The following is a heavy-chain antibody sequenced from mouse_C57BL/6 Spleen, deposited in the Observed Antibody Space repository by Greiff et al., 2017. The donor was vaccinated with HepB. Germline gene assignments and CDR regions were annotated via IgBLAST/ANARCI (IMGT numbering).Heavy chain of an antibody. CDR2: IYPGDGDT. D-gene: IGHD2-1*01. CDR1: GYAFSSSW. V-gene: IGHV1-82*01. Sequence: QVQLQQSGPELVKPGASVKISCKASGYAFSSSWMNWVKQRPGKGLEWIGRIYPGDGDTNYNGKFKGKATLTADKSSSTAYMQLSSLTSEDSAVYFCARDLLWSRHDHWGQGTTLTISS. CDR3: ARDLLWSRHDH. J-gene: IGHJ2*01.